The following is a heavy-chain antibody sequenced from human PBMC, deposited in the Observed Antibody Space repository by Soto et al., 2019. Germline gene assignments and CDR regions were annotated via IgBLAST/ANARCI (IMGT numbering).Heavy chain of an antibody. J-gene: IGHJ6*03. V-gene: IGHV3-21*01. Sequence: EVQLVESGGGLVKPGESLRLSCAGSGFTFSSYSFNWVRQAPGKGLEWVASVSNGGSYTYYADSVKGRFTIFRDNADNSASLQMNSLRGEDTAVYYCSRDWDHMDVWGKGTTVTVS. CDR2: VSNGGSYT. D-gene: IGHD1-26*01. CDR1: GFTFSSYS. CDR3: SRDWDHMDV.